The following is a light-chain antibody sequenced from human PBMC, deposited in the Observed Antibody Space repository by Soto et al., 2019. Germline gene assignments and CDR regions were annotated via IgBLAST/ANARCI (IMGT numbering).Light chain of an antibody. CDR1: QSVSSN. V-gene: IGKV3D-15*01. J-gene: IGKJ5*01. Sequence: EVVMTQSPATLSVTPGERATLSCRASQSVSSNLAWYQQKPGQAPRLLIYGASTRATGIPARFSGSGSGTEFTLTISSLQSEDFAVYYCQQYNNWPSIDFGQGTRLAI. CDR2: GAS. CDR3: QQYNNWPSID.